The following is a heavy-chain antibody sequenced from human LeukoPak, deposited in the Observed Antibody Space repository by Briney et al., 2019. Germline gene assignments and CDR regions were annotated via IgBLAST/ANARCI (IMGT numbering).Heavy chain of an antibody. CDR3: AREDDYYDSSGYPDY. CDR2: ISSSSSYI. CDR1: AFTLSSYS. J-gene: IGHJ4*02. V-gene: IGHV3-21*01. Sequence: GESLRLSCAASAFTLSSYSMNWVSQAPGKGLEWVSSISSSSSYIYYADSVKGRFTISRDNAKNSLYLQMNSLRAEDTAVYYCAREDDYYDSSGYPDYWGQGTLVTVSS. D-gene: IGHD3-22*01.